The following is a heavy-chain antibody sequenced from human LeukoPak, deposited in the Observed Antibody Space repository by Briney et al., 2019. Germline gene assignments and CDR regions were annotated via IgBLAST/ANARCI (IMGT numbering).Heavy chain of an antibody. J-gene: IGHJ3*02. D-gene: IGHD3-22*01. V-gene: IGHV4-59*01. CDR1: GDSISYFY. CDR2: IYYSGST. CDR3: AREYYYDSSGFDAFDI. Sequence: SETLSLTCTVSGDSISYFYWSWIRQPPGKGLEWIGYIYYSGSTNYNPSLKSRVTISVDTSKNQFSLKLSSVTAADTAVYYCAREYYYDSSGFDAFDIWGQGTMVTVSS.